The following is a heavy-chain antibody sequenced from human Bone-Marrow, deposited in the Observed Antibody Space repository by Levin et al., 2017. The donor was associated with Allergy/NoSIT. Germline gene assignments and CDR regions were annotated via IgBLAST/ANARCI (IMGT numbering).Heavy chain of an antibody. CDR3: ARDGVISREFDAYDI. CDR1: GYTFTNYY. D-gene: IGHD3-10*01. J-gene: IGHJ3*02. V-gene: IGHV1-2*02. CDR2: ISPNSGNT. Sequence: ASVKVSCKASGYTFTNYYLHWVRQAPGQGFEWMGWISPNSGNTNYAQRLQGRVTMTRDTSINTAYMELSSLSSDATAVYYCARDGVISREFDAYDIWGQGTVVTVSS.